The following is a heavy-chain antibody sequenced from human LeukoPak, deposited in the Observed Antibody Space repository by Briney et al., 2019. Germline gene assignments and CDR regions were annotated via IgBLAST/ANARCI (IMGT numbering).Heavy chain of an antibody. V-gene: IGHV1-2*02. J-gene: IGHJ4*02. Sequence: ASVKVSCKASGYTFSDTGWYLYWLRQAPGQGLECMGWIHPNNGATAYAQTFQGRVAMTRDTSISTAYMELRRLRPDDTAVYYCARDGQAQMVEFDSWGRGTLVTVSS. D-gene: IGHD3-10*01. CDR2: IHPNNGAT. CDR1: GYTFSDTGWY. CDR3: ARDGQAQMVEFDS.